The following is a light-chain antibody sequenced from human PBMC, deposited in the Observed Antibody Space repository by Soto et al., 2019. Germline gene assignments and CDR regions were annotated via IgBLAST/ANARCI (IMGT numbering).Light chain of an antibody. CDR2: DAS. CDR3: QQHSDWSLA. Sequence: EIVLIQSPVTLSLSPGERATLSCRASQSISSSLAWYQQNPGQAPRLLIFDASNRATGIPVRFSGSGSGTDFSLTIGSLATADFTVYYGQQHSDWSLAFGGGARVEI. J-gene: IGKJ4*01. CDR1: QSISSS. V-gene: IGKV3-11*01.